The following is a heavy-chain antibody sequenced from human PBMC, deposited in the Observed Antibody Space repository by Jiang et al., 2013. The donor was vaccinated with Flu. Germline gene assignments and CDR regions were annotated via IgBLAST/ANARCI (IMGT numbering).Heavy chain of an antibody. D-gene: IGHD6-13*01. CDR2: IYTSGST. Sequence: GLVKPSQTLSLTCTVSGGSISSGSYYWSWIRQPAGKGLEWIGRIYTSGSTNYNPSLKSRVTISVDTSKNQFSLKLSSVTAADTAVYYCAREAAHVERGWFDPWGQGTLVTVSS. CDR1: GGSISSGSYY. V-gene: IGHV4-61*02. J-gene: IGHJ5*02. CDR3: AREAAHVERGWFDP.